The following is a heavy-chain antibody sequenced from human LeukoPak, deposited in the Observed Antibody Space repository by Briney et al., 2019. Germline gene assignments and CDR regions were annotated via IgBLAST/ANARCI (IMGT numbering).Heavy chain of an antibody. CDR3: ARAFYGSGSYLDY. V-gene: IGHV4-30-4*01. J-gene: IGHJ4*02. CDR1: AGSISSGDYY. CDR2: IYYSGST. D-gene: IGHD3-10*01. Sequence: SQTLSLTSTVSAGSISSGDYYWSWIRQPPGKGLEWIGYIYYSGSTYYNPSLKSRVTISVDTSKNKFSLKLSSVTAADTAVYYCARAFYGSGSYLDYWGQGTLVTVSS.